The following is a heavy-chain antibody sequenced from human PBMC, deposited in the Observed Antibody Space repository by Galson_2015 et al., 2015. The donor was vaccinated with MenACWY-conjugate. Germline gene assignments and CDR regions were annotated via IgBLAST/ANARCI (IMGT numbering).Heavy chain of an antibody. CDR3: VREFFAGGGRTLDV. J-gene: IGHJ6*02. Sequence: SLRLSCAASAFSVRDNYMSWVRQAPGKGLEWVSYSSTSGRYTDYADSVKGRFTVSRDNAKNSIFLQMNSLRAEDTAVYYCVREFFAGGGRTLDVWGQGTTVNVYS. CDR2: SSTSGRYT. V-gene: IGHV3-11*05. CDR1: AFSVRDNY. D-gene: IGHD3-16*01.